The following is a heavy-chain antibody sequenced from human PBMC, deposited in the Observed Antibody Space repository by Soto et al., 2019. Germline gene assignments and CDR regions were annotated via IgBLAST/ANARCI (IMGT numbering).Heavy chain of an antibody. CDR3: ARHEEVATGYYYYGMDV. CDR2: FYFSGST. CDR1: GGSISSSSYY. V-gene: IGHV4-39*01. D-gene: IGHD5-12*01. Sequence: PSETLSLTCTVSGGSISSSSYYWGWIRQPPGKGLEWIGSFYFSGSTYYNPSLKSRVTISVDTSKNQFSLKLSSLTAADTALYYCARHEEVATGYYYYGMDVWGQGTTVTVSS. J-gene: IGHJ6*02.